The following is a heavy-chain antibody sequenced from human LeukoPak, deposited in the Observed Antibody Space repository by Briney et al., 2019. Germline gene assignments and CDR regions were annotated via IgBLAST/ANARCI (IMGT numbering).Heavy chain of an antibody. CDR3: ARHGDGYNYVTLAPPINY. CDR2: IYYSGST. CDR1: GGSISSSSYY. V-gene: IGHV4-39*01. Sequence: PSETLSLTCTVSGGSISSSSYYWGWIRQPPGKGLEWIGSIYYSGSTYYNPSLKSRVTISVDTSKNQFSLKLSSVTAADTAVYYCARHGDGYNYVTLAPPINYWGQGTLVTVSS. J-gene: IGHJ4*02. D-gene: IGHD5-24*01.